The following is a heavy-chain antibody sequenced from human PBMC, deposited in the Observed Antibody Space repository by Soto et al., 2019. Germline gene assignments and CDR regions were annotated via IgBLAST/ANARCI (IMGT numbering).Heavy chain of an antibody. V-gene: IGHV1-2*04. CDR1: GYSFTGYY. CDR3: ARDSPAAAGTGNWFDP. CDR2: INPNSGGT. D-gene: IGHD6-13*01. Sequence: ETSVKVSCKASGYSFTGYYMHWVRQAPGQGLEWMGWINPNSGGTNYAQKFQGWVTMTRDTSISTAYMELSRLRSDDTAVYYCARDSPAAAGTGNWFDPWGQGTLVTVSS. J-gene: IGHJ5*02.